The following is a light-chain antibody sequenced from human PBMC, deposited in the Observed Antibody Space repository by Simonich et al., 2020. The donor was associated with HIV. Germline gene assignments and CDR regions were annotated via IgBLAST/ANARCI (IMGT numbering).Light chain of an antibody. CDR2: AVS. Sequence: IQLTQSPSFLSASVGDRVTITCRASQDISSYLAWYQQKPGKAPKLLFYAVSTLQSGVPSRLSGSGSGTEFTLTISSLQPEDFATYYCQQLNSALTFGGGTKVEIK. CDR3: QQLNSALT. J-gene: IGKJ4*01. CDR1: QDISSY. V-gene: IGKV1-9*01.